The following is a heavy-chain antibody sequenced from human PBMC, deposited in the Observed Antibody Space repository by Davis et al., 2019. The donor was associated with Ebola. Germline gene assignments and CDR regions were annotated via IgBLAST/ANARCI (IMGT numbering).Heavy chain of an antibody. CDR3: ATLRYFDWLFPNGPDY. CDR2: ISSSSSTI. V-gene: IGHV3-48*04. CDR1: GFTVSSKY. Sequence: GESLKISCAASGFTVSSKYMSWVRQAPGKGLEWVSYISSSSSTIYYADSVKGRFTISRDNTLQMNSLRAEDTAVYYCATLRYFDWLFPNGPDYWGQGTLVTVSS. J-gene: IGHJ4*02. D-gene: IGHD3-9*01.